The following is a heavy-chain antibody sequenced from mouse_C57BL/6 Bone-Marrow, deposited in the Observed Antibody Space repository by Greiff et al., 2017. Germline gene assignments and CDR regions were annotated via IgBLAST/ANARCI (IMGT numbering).Heavy chain of an antibody. CDR3: ARSGAPAWFAY. CDR1: GYTFTDYY. CDR2: IYPGSGNT. Sequence: QVQLQQSGAELVRPGASVKLSCKASGYTFTDYYINWVKQRPGQGLEWIARIYPGSGNTYYNEKFKGKATLTAEKSSSTAYMQLSSLTSEDSAVYFCARSGAPAWFAYWGQGTLVTVSA. V-gene: IGHV1-76*01. J-gene: IGHJ3*01. D-gene: IGHD3-1*01.